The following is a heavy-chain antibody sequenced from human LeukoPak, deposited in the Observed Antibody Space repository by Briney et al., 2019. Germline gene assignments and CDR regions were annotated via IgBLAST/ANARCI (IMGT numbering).Heavy chain of an antibody. CDR2: LTGYGGA. D-gene: IGHD6-13*01. CDR1: GLSFTNYA. J-gene: IGHJ5*02. Sequence: GGSLRLSCEASGLSFTNYAMMWVRQAPGKGLQWISTLTGYGGAYYADSGEGRFIISRDISKNTMFLQMYSLRAEDTAVYYCAKGAAAGKVDWFDPWGQGTLVSVSS. V-gene: IGHV3-23*01. CDR3: AKGAAAGKVDWFDP.